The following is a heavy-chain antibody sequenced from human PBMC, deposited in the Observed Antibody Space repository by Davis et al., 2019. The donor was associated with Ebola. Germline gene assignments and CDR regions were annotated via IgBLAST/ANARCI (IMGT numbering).Heavy chain of an antibody. V-gene: IGHV4-39*07. CDR1: GDSISSNRFH. CDR2: INHSGST. Sequence: MPSETLSLTCTVSGDSISSNRFHWGWIRQHPGKGLEWIGEINHSGSTNYNPSLKSRVTISVDTSKNQFSLKLSSVTAADTAVYYCARAGGSYYLNRFDPWGQGTLVTVSS. D-gene: IGHD1-26*01. CDR3: ARAGGSYYLNRFDP. J-gene: IGHJ5*02.